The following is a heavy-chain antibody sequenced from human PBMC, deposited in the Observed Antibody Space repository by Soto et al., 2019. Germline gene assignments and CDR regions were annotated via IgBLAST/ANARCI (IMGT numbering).Heavy chain of an antibody. D-gene: IGHD2-15*01. Sequence: QVQLQESGPGLVKPSETLSLTCTVSGGSITNYYCSWIRQTPGKGLEWIGYIHYSGSTKYNPSLKSRVTISVDTYKNQFSLKLSSVTAADTAVYYCARGDCYSYLWGQGTLVTVSS. CDR1: GGSITNYY. V-gene: IGHV4-59*08. CDR3: ARGDCYSYL. J-gene: IGHJ4*02. CDR2: IHYSGST.